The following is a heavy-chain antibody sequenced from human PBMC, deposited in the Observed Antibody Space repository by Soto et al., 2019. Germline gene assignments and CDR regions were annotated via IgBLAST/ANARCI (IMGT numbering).Heavy chain of an antibody. Sequence: QVHLQESGPGLVKPSETLSLTCTVSGGSINNHYWSWIRQPPGKGLEWIGYIYYTGSTNYNPSLKSRVPQSVDTAKNQFSLKPTSLTAADTAIYYCARANWYSEDWGQGTLITVSS. D-gene: IGHD7-27*01. CDR1: GGSINNHY. J-gene: IGHJ4*02. CDR2: IYYTGST. CDR3: ARANWYSED. V-gene: IGHV4-59*11.